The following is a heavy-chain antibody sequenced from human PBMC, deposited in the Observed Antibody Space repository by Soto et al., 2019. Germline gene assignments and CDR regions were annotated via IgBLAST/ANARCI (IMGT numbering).Heavy chain of an antibody. Sequence: QVQLQESGPGLVKPSVTLSLTCTVSGGSISSYYWSWNRQPPGKGLEWIGYIFYSGSNNYNPSLKSRVTISADTSKNQLSLKLSSVTAADTVVYYCARAKTSGYGDVYYFDYWGQGTLVTVSS. CDR2: IFYSGSN. J-gene: IGHJ4*02. D-gene: IGHD4-17*01. V-gene: IGHV4-59*01. CDR1: GGSISSYY. CDR3: ARAKTSGYGDVYYFDY.